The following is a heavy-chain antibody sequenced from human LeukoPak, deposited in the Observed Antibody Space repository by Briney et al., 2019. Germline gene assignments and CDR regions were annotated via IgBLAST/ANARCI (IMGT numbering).Heavy chain of an antibody. Sequence: PSETLSLTCTVSGGSISSSSYYWGWIRQPPGKGLEWIGSIYYSGSTYYNPSLKSRVTISVDTSKNQFSLKLSSVTAADTAVYYCARVEYSSSLSIPYWGQGTLVTVSS. V-gene: IGHV4-39*07. CDR1: GGSISSSSYY. CDR3: ARVEYSSSLSIPY. J-gene: IGHJ4*02. D-gene: IGHD6-13*01. CDR2: IYYSGST.